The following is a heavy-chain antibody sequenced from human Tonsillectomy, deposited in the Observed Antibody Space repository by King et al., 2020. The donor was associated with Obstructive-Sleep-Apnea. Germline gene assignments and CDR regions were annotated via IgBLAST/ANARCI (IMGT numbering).Heavy chain of an antibody. Sequence: QLVQSGAEVKKPGESLRISCKDSGDRSASYWISWVRQMPGKGLEWMGRIYPRDSESNYRPSFQGHVTISVDTSINTAYLQWSSLKASDTAMYYCASHQVGSWDFDYWGQGTLVTVSS. J-gene: IGHJ4*02. CDR1: GDRSASYW. CDR2: IYPRDSES. V-gene: IGHV5-10-1*01. D-gene: IGHD3-10*01. CDR3: ASHQVGSWDFDY.